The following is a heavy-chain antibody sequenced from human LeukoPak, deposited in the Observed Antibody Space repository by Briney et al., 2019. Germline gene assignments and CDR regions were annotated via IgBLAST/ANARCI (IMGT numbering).Heavy chain of an antibody. D-gene: IGHD3-22*01. CDR2: IYYSGST. J-gene: IGHJ3*02. CDR3: ARHKSHSDYYDSSGYPGAFDT. CDR1: GGSISSYY. Sequence: SETLSLTCTVSGGSISSYYWSWIRQPPGKGLEWIGYIYYSGSTNYNPSLKSRVTISVDTSKNQFSLKLSSVTAADTAVYYCARHKSHSDYYDSSGYPGAFDTWGQGTMVTVSS. V-gene: IGHV4-59*08.